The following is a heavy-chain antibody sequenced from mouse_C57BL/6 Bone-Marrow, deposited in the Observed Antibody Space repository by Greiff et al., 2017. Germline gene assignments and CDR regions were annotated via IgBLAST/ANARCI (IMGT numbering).Heavy chain of an antibody. Sequence: QVQLQQPGAELVRPGSSVKLSCKASGYTFTSYWMHWVKQRPIQGLEWIGNIDPSDSETHYNQKFKDKATLTVDKSSSTAYMQLSSLTSEDSAVYYCARKSHSYYYGSSFYQGYFDYWGQGTTLTVSS. D-gene: IGHD1-1*01. CDR1: GYTFTSYW. CDR3: ARKSHSYYYGSSFYQGYFDY. J-gene: IGHJ2*01. CDR2: IDPSDSET. V-gene: IGHV1-52*01.